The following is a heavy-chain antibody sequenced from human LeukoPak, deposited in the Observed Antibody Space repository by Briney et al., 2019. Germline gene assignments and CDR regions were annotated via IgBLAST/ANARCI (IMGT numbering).Heavy chain of an antibody. J-gene: IGHJ3*02. D-gene: IGHD2-15*01. CDR3: AKEPIGGAFDI. V-gene: IGHV3-7*01. CDR1: GFTFSDHS. Sequence: GGSLRLSCVASGFTFSDHSMMWVRQAPGKGLEWVANIKRDGSEKNYVDSVRGRFTVSRDNSKNTLYLQMSSLRAEDTAVYYCAKEPIGGAFDIWGQGTMVTVSS. CDR2: IKRDGSEK.